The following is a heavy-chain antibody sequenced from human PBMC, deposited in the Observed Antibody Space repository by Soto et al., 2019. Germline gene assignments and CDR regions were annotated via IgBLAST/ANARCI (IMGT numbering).Heavy chain of an antibody. CDR3: AKVMSPSLRPDLIRGNMDV. Sequence: GGSLRLSCAASGFTFSSYAMSWVRQAPGKGLEWVSAISGSGGSTYYADSVKGRFTISRDNSKNTLYLQMNSLRAEDTAVYYCAKVMSPSLRPDLIRGNMDVWGKGTTVTVSS. J-gene: IGHJ6*03. D-gene: IGHD3-16*01. CDR2: ISGSGGST. CDR1: GFTFSSYA. V-gene: IGHV3-23*01.